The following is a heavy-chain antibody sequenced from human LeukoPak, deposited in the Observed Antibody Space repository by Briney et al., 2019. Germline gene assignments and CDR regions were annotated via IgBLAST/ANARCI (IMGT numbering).Heavy chain of an antibody. CDR3: ARSLYYDYVWGSYRYIGAFDI. CDR1: GYSFTSYW. J-gene: IGHJ3*02. CDR2: IYPGDSDT. D-gene: IGHD3-16*02. Sequence: GESLKISCKGSGYSFTSYWIVWVRQMPAKGLEWMGIIYPGDSDTRYSPSFQGQVTISADKSISTAYLQWSSLKASDTAMYYCARSLYYDYVWGSYRYIGAFDIWGQGTMVTVSS. V-gene: IGHV5-51*01.